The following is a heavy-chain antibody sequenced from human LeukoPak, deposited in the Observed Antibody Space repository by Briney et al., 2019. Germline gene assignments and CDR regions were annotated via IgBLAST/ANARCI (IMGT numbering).Heavy chain of an antibody. V-gene: IGHV3-23*01. CDR1: GFTFSSYA. Sequence: GGSPRLSCAASGFTFSSYAMSWVRQAPGKGLEWVSAISGSGGSTYYADSVKGRFTISRDNSKNTLYLQMNSLRAEDTAVYYCAKGPWYSSSWYDYWGQGTLVTVSS. CDR3: AKGPWYSSSWYDY. J-gene: IGHJ4*02. D-gene: IGHD6-13*01. CDR2: ISGSGGST.